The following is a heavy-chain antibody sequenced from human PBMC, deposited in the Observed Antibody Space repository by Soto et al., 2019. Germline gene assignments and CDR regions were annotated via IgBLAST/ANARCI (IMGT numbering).Heavy chain of an antibody. V-gene: IGHV3-15*07. CDR3: TTVYCSGGSCYYYYYYGMDV. D-gene: IGHD2-15*01. CDR1: GFTFSNAW. Sequence: GGSLRLSCAASGFTFSNAWMNWVRQAPGKGLEWVGRIKSKTDGGTTDYAEPVKGRFTISRDDSKNTLYLQMNSLKTEDTAVYYCTTVYCSGGSCYYYYYYGMDVWGQGTTVTVSS. CDR2: IKSKTDGGTT. J-gene: IGHJ6*02.